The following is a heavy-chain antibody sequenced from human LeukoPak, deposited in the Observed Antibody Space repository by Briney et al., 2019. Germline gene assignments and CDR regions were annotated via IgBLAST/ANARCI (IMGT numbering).Heavy chain of an antibody. J-gene: IGHJ4*02. CDR1: GGSITSSSYY. V-gene: IGHV4-39*07. CDR2: IFYTGGT. Sequence: SETLSLTCSVSGGSITSSSYYWGWIRQPPEKGLEWIGSIFYTGGTNYSPSLKSRVTISVDTSKNQFSLKLSSVTAADTAVYYCARGLRYCSSTSCYNYFDYWGQGTLVTVSS. D-gene: IGHD2-2*02. CDR3: ARGLRYCSSTSCYNYFDY.